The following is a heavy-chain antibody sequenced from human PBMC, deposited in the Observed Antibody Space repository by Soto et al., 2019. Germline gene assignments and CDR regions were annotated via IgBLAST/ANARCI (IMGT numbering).Heavy chain of an antibody. CDR2: IYHSGST. CDR1: GGSISSGGYS. J-gene: IGHJ6*02. D-gene: IGHD6-19*01. V-gene: IGHV4-30-2*01. CDR3: ARGGWLADYYYYYGMDV. Sequence: SETLSLTCAVSGGSISSGGYSWSWIRQPPGKGLEWIGYIYHSGSTYYNPSLKSRVTISVDRSKNQFSLKLSSVTAADTAVYYCARGGWLADYYYYYGMDVWGQGTTVTVS.